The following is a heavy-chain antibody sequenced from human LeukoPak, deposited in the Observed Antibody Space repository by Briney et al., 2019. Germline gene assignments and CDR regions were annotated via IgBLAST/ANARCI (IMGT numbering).Heavy chain of an antibody. D-gene: IGHD1-26*01. V-gene: IGHV4-39*07. J-gene: IGHJ4*02. CDR1: GGSISSSSYY. CDR2: IYYSGST. Sequence: SETLSLTCTVSGGSISSSSYYWGWIRQPPGKGLEWIGNIYYSGSTYYNPSLKSRVTISVDTSKNQFSLKLSSVTAADTAVYYCAREIVGTPWVGYWGQGTLVTVSS. CDR3: AREIVGTPWVGY.